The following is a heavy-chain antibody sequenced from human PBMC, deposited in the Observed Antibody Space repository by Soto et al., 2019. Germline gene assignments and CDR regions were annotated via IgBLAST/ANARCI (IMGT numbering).Heavy chain of an antibody. CDR3: AKGGGVVVTDFDY. J-gene: IGHJ4*02. CDR2: ISYDGSNK. Sequence: QVQLVESGGGVVQPGRSLRLSCAASGFTFSSYGMHWVRQAPGKGLEWVAVISYDGSNKYYADSVKGRLTISRDNSKNTLYMQMNSLRAEDTAVYYCAKGGGVVVTDFDYWGQGTLVTVSS. D-gene: IGHD2-21*02. CDR1: GFTFSSYG. V-gene: IGHV3-30*18.